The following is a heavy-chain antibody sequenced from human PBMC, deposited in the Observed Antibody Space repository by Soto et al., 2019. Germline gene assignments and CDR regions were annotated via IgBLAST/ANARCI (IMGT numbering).Heavy chain of an antibody. CDR2: ISHDGNNK. CDR1: GFTFNRRP. Sequence: QVQLVESGGGVVQPGRSLRLSCAASGFTFNRRPLHWVRQAPGKGLEWVAVISHDGNNKYYADSVKGRFTISRDNAMNMLYLQMHGLRTEDTAIFYCARASGHIYATLHGPFDHWGQGALVTVSS. D-gene: IGHD2-8*01. V-gene: IGHV3-30-3*01. CDR3: ARASGHIYATLHGPFDH. J-gene: IGHJ4*02.